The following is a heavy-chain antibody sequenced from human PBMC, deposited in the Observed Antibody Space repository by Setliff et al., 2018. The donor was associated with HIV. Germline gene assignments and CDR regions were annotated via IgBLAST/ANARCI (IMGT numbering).Heavy chain of an antibody. V-gene: IGHV3-48*03. CDR1: GFTFSNYE. D-gene: IGHD3-16*01. J-gene: IGHJ4*02. Sequence: PGGSLRLSCAASGFTFSNYEMNWVRQAPGKGLEWVSYISSSGTTIYYADSVKGRFTISRDNAKNTLSLQMNSLRAEDTAVYYCAKDYVENDYWGQGTLVTVS. CDR3: AKDYVENDY. CDR2: ISSSGTTI.